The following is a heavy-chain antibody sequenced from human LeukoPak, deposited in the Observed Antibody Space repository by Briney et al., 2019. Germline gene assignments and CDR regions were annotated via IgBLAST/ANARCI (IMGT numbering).Heavy chain of an antibody. CDR2: ISGSGGST. V-gene: IGHV3-23*01. Sequence: GGSLRLSCAASGFTFSSYAMSWVRQAPGKGLEWVSAISGSGGSTYYADSVKGRFTISRDNSKNTLHLQMNSLRAEDTAVYYCASDRYPHNWFDPWGQGTLVTVSS. CDR1: GFTFSSYA. J-gene: IGHJ5*02. CDR3: ASDRYPHNWFDP. D-gene: IGHD3-22*01.